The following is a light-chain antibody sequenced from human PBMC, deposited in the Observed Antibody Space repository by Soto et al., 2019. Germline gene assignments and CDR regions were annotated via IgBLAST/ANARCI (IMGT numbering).Light chain of an antibody. CDR3: QQYGSSPWT. V-gene: IGKV3-20*01. CDR1: QSISSSY. J-gene: IGKJ1*01. Sequence: ELVLTQSPGTLSLSPGDTATLSCRASQSISSSYLAWYQQKPGQAPRLLIYGASTRATGIPDRFSGSGSGTDVTLTINRLEPEDFAGYYCQQYGSSPWTFGQGTRVEIK. CDR2: GAS.